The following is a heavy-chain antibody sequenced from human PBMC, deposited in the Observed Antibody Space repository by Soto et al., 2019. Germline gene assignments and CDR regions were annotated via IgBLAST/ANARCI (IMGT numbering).Heavy chain of an antibody. CDR3: ARTPMY. CDR1: GGSISSGGYS. V-gene: IGHV4-30-2*01. J-gene: IGHJ4*02. Sequence: LSETLSLTCAVSGGSISSGGYSWSWIRQPPGKGLEWIGYIYHSGSTYYNPSLKSRVTISVDRSKNQFSLKLSSVTAADTAVYYCARTPMYWGQGTLVTVSS. CDR2: IYHSGST.